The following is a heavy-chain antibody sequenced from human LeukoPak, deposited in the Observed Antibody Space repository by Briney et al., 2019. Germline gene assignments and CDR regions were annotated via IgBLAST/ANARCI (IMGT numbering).Heavy chain of an antibody. D-gene: IGHD3-10*01. CDR2: ISASSRTI. CDR1: GFDFTGNH. Sequence: GGSLRLSCAASGFDFTGNHMNWVRQVPGKGLEWLSYISASSRTIHYADSVKGRFTVSRDNAENSLYLQMDSLRVEDTAIYYCAKSRGWFEVLDVWGQGTLVTVPS. CDR3: AKSRGWFEVLDV. V-gene: IGHV3-48*04. J-gene: IGHJ3*01.